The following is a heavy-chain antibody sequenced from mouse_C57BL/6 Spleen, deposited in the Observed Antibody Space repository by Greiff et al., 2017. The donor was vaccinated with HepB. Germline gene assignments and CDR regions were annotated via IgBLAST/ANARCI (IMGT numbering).Heavy chain of an antibody. D-gene: IGHD1-1*01. CDR2: ISYDGSN. CDR3: ARFITTVVRYFDV. J-gene: IGHJ1*03. CDR1: GYSITSGYY. Sequence: EVQVVESGPGLVKPSQSLSLTCSVTGYSITSGYYWNWIRQFPGNKLEWMGYISYDGSNNYNPSLKNRISITRDTSKNQFFLKLNSVTTEDTATYYCARFITTVVRYFDVWGTGTTVTVSS. V-gene: IGHV3-6*01.